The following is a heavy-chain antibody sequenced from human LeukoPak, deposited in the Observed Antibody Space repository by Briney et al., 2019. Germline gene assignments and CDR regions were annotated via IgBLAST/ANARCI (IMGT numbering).Heavy chain of an antibody. CDR2: IYHSGST. V-gene: IGHV4-38-2*01. CDR1: GYSISSGYY. CDR3: ARARTTYRYSSGWYFDY. J-gene: IGHJ4*02. Sequence: KPSETLSLTCAVSGYSISSGYYWGWIRQPPGKGLEWIGSIYHSGSTYYNPSLKSRVTISVDTSKNQFSLKLSSVTAADTAVYYCARARTTYRYSSGWYFDYWGQGTLVTVSS. D-gene: IGHD6-19*01.